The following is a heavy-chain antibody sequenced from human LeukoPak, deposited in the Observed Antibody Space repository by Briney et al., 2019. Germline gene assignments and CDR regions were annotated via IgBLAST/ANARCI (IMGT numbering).Heavy chain of an antibody. CDR3: ARQGLYPVMATTTQRPFDY. J-gene: IGHJ4*02. Sequence: SETLSLTCTVSGGSIGSTRYYWGWIRQPPGKGLEWIGSIYYSGSTYYNPSLKSRVTISVDTSKNQFSLKLSSVTAADTAVYYCARQGLYPVMATTTQRPFDYWGQGTLVTVSS. CDR2: IYYSGST. CDR1: GGSIGSTRYY. V-gene: IGHV4-39*01. D-gene: IGHD5-24*01.